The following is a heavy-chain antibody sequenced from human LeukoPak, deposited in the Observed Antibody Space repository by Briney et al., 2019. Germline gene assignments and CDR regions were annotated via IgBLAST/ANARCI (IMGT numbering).Heavy chain of an antibody. CDR2: ISGSSSNT. V-gene: IGHV1-18*01. Sequence: ASVKVSCKAYVYTFISHGSGWVRQAPGQGLEWMGWISGSSSNTNYAQRLQGRVTMTTDTSTTTAYMELRSLRSDDTAVYYCARGTGTWGHDGFDIWGQGTMVTVSS. D-gene: IGHD3-16*01. CDR3: ARGTGTWGHDGFDI. CDR1: VYTFISHG. J-gene: IGHJ3*02.